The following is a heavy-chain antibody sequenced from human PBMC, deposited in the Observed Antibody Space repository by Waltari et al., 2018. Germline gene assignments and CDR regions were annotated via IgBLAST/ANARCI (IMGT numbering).Heavy chain of an antibody. D-gene: IGHD6-13*01. CDR3: ARAGIAAAGTRDYYYYYYMDV. V-gene: IGHV4-4*09. CDR1: GGSISSYY. CDR2: IYTSGRT. J-gene: IGHJ6*03. Sequence: QVQLQESGPGLVKPSETLSLTCTVSGGSISSYYWSWIRQPPGKGLEWIGYIYTSGRTNYNPSLKRRVTISGDTSKNQFSLKLSSVTAADTAVYYCARAGIAAAGTRDYYYYYYMDVWGKGTTVTVSS.